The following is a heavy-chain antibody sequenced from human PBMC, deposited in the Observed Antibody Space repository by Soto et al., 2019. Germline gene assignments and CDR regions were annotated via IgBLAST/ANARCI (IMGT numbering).Heavy chain of an antibody. D-gene: IGHD1-1*01. J-gene: IGHJ2*01. CDR3: ARDDLLEGWKYFDL. CDR1: GGSISSGGYY. V-gene: IGHV4-31*03. CDR2: IYYSGST. Sequence: QVQLQESGPGLVKPSQTLSLTCTVSGGSISSGGYYWSWIRQHPGKGLEWIGYIYYSGSTYYNPSLKSRVTISVDTSKNQFSLKLSSVTAADTAVYYCARDDLLEGWKYFDLWGRGTLVTVSS.